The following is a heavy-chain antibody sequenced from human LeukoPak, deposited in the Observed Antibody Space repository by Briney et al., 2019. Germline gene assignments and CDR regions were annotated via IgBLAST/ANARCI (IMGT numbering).Heavy chain of an antibody. CDR3: ASGLAEIRYCSGGSCEGAFDI. D-gene: IGHD2-15*01. V-gene: IGHV3-53*05. J-gene: IGHJ3*02. CDR1: GFTVSSNY. Sequence: PGGSLRLSCAASGFTVSSNYMSWVRQAPGKGPEWVSVNYSGGSTYYADSVKGRFTISRDNSKNTLYLQMNSLRAEDTAVYYCASGLAEIRYCSGGSCEGAFDIWGQGTMVTVSS. CDR2: NYSGGST.